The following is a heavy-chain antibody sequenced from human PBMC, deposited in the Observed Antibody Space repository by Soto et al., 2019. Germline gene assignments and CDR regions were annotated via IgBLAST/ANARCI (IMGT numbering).Heavy chain of an antibody. Sequence: QVQLQESGPGLVKPSQTLSLTCTVSGGSISSADYYWSWIRQPPGKGLEWIGYIYYSGTTYYNPSLKGRVTISLDTSKNQFSLKLSSVTAAATAVYYCASRGGNGWFDPWGQGTLVTVSS. D-gene: IGHD3-16*01. CDR3: ASRGGNGWFDP. CDR1: GGSISSADYY. V-gene: IGHV4-30-4*01. CDR2: IYYSGTT. J-gene: IGHJ5*02.